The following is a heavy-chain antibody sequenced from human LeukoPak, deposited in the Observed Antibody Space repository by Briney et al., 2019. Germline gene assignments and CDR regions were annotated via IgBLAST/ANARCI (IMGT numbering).Heavy chain of an antibody. V-gene: IGHV1-69*05. CDR2: IIPIFGTG. Sequence: SVKVSCKASGYTFTGSYMHWVRQAPGQGLEWMGGIIPIFGTGNSAQKFQGRVTLTTDESTSTAYMELISLKSEDTAVYYCARGTIFGVPRNYMDVWGKGTTVTVSS. D-gene: IGHD3-3*01. J-gene: IGHJ6*03. CDR3: ARGTIFGVPRNYMDV. CDR1: GYTFTGSY.